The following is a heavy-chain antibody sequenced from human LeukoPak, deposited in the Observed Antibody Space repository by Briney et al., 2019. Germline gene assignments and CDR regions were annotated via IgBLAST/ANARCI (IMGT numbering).Heavy chain of an antibody. D-gene: IGHD1-26*01. J-gene: IGHJ4*02. CDR3: AREGTWSYYYDY. Sequence: GGSLRLSCAASGFTFSDDYMTWIRQAPGKGLEWVSYISNSDGTTYYADFVRGRFTISRDNAKKSLYLQMNSLRAEDTAVYYCAREGTWSYYYDYWGQGTLVTVSS. V-gene: IGHV3-11*04. CDR1: GFTFSDDY. CDR2: ISNSDGTT.